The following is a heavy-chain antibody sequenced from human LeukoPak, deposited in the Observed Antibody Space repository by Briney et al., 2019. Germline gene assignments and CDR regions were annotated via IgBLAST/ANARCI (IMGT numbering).Heavy chain of an antibody. CDR2: IYYSGST. Sequence: SETLSLTCTVSGGSISSYYWSWIRQPPGKGLEWIGYIYYSGSTNYNPSLKCRVTISVDTSKNQFSLKLSSVTAADTAVYYCARSEPDTGIAAAGTESAFDIWGQGTMVTVSS. V-gene: IGHV4-59*01. J-gene: IGHJ3*02. CDR3: ARSEPDTGIAAAGTESAFDI. D-gene: IGHD6-13*01. CDR1: GGSISSYY.